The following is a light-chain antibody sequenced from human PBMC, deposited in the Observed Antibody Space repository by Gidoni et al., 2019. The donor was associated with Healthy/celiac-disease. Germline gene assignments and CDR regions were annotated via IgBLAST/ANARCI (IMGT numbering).Light chain of an antibody. CDR1: QSIRTTT. V-gene: IGKV1-39*01. CDR2: GAS. J-gene: IGKJ2*01. Sequence: DIQMTHSPSSLSASVGDTVPITCRASQSIRTTTVSWYQQRPGKVPNLLIYGASSLETGVPSRFSGSGSGTDFTLTITSLQPEDFATYYCQQTHSFPYTFGQGSKLDI. CDR3: QQTHSFPYT.